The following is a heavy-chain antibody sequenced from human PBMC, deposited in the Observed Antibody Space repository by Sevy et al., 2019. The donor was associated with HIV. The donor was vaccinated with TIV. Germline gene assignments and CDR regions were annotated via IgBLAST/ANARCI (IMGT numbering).Heavy chain of an antibody. J-gene: IGHJ4*02. CDR2: ISYDGNNK. CDR1: GFTFSSYG. Sequence: GVSLRLSCAASGFTFSSYGMHWVRQAPGKGLEWVAVISYDGNNKYYADSVKGRFTISRDNSKNTLYLQMNSLRAEDTAVYYCAKAGDSSGYYYGYFDYWGQGTLVTVSS. D-gene: IGHD3-22*01. V-gene: IGHV3-30*18. CDR3: AKAGDSSGYYYGYFDY.